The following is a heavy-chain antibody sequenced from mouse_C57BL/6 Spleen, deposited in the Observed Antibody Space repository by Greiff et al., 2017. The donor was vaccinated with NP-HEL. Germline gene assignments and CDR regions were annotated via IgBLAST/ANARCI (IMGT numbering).Heavy chain of an antibody. D-gene: IGHD1-1*01. CDR1: GYTFTSYW. Sequence: QVQLQQPGAELVKPGASVKLSCKASGYTFTSYWMQWVKQRPGQGLEWIGEIDPSDSYTNYNPKFKGKATLTVDTSSSTAYMQLSSLTAEDPAVYYCANRERLPLRGFAYWGQGTLVPVSA. J-gene: IGHJ3*01. CDR2: IDPSDSYT. V-gene: IGHV1-50*01. CDR3: ANRERLPLRGFAY.